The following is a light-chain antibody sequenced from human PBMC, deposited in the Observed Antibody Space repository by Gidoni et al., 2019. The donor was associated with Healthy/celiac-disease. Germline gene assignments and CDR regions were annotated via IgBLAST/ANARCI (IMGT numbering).Light chain of an antibody. CDR1: QSVSSSY. V-gene: IGKV3-20*01. J-gene: IGKJ4*01. CDR2: GAS. CDR3: QQYGSSPLT. Sequence: EIVFTQSPGTLSLSPGERATLSCRASQSVSSSYLAWYQQKPGQAPRLLIYGASSRATGIPDRFSGSGSGTDFTLTISRLEPEDFAVYYWQQYGSSPLTFGGGTKVEIK.